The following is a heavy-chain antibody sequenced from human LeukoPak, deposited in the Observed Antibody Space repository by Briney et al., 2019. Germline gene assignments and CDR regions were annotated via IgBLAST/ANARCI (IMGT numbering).Heavy chain of an antibody. CDR1: GGSISSYY. CDR3: ARDHTSLLRYFDY. D-gene: IGHD2-15*01. J-gene: IGHJ4*02. V-gene: IGHV4-59*12. CDR2: IYYSGST. Sequence: SETLSLTCTVSGGSISSYYWSWIRQPPGKGLEWIGHIYYSGSTNYNPSLKSRVTISIDRSKNQFSLKLSSVTAADTAVYYCARDHTSLLRYFDYWGQGTLVTVSS.